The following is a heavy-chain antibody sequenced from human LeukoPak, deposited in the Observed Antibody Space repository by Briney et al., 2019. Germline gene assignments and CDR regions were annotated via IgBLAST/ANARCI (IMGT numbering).Heavy chain of an antibody. D-gene: IGHD3-22*01. J-gene: IGHJ5*02. V-gene: IGHV4-4*02. Sequence: SETLSLTCAVSGGSITSSNWWSWVRQPPGKGLEWIGEIYYTGNTNYNPSLKSRVTISVDKSNNQFSLNLSSVTAADTAVYYCARVGEYYYDSSGYYPYNWFDPWGQGTLVTVSS. CDR1: GGSITSSNW. CDR3: ARVGEYYYDSSGYYPYNWFDP. CDR2: IYYTGNT.